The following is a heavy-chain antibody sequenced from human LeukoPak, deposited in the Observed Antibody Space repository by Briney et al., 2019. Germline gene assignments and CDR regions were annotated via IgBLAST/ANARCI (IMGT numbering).Heavy chain of an antibody. D-gene: IGHD4-17*01. V-gene: IGHV3-23*01. CDR1: GFTVSSNY. Sequence: GGSLRLSCAASGFTVSSNYMSWVRQAPGKGLEWVSVLSGSAGSTYYADSVRGRFTISRDNSKNTLYLHMSRLRAEDTAIYYCAKARYGDGRGFDYWGQGTLVTVSS. CDR3: AKARYGDGRGFDY. CDR2: LSGSAGST. J-gene: IGHJ4*02.